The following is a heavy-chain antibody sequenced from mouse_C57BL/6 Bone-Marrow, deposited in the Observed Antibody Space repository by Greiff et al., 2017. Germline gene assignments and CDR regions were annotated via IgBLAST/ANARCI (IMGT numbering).Heavy chain of an antibody. CDR3: ARPGGNYVLLFAY. CDR1: GFTFSDYG. CDR2: ISNLAYSI. Sequence: EVQLVESGGGLVQPGGSLKLSCAASGFTFSDYGMAWVRQAPRKGPEWVAFISNLAYSIYYADTVTGRFTISRENAKNTLFLQMTSLRSEDTAMYYCARPGGNYVLLFAYWGQGTLVTVSA. D-gene: IGHD2-1*01. J-gene: IGHJ3*01. V-gene: IGHV5-15*01.